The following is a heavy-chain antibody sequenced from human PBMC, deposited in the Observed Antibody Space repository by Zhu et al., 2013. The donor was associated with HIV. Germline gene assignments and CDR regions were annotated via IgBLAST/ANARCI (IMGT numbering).Heavy chain of an antibody. Sequence: QVQLVQSGAEVKKPGASVKVSCKASGYTFTSYGISWVRQAPGQGLEWMGWISAYNGNTNYAQKFQSRVTMTRDTSISTAYMELSRLKSDDTAVYYCARADRVVIDYWGQGTLVTVSS. CDR1: GYTFTSYG. V-gene: IGHV1-18*01. CDR2: ISAYNGNT. J-gene: IGHJ4*02. CDR3: ARADRVVIDY. D-gene: IGHD2-21*01.